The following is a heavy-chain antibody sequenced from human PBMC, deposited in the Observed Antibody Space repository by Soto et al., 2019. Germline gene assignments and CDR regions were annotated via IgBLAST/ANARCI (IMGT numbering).Heavy chain of an antibody. CDR1: GYTFTSYG. D-gene: IGHD3-3*01. CDR3: ARITFWSGYYVGEENYYYYLDV. V-gene: IGHV1-3*01. Sequence: ASVKVSCKASGYTFTSYGMNWVRQAPGQRLEWMGWMNASNGNTEYSQMFQGRVTITRDTSMSTAYMELSSLRSEDTAVYYCARITFWSGYYVGEENYYYYLDVWAKGTTDTVSS. J-gene: IGHJ6*03. CDR2: MNASNGNT.